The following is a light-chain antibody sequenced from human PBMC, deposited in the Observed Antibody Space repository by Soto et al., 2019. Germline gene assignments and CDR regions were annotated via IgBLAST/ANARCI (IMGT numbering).Light chain of an antibody. V-gene: IGKV1-5*01. Sequence: DIQMTQSPSSLSASVGDRVTITCRASQSITYWLAWYQQKPGRAPKLLIYDVFILQSGVPSRFSGSGSGTEFTLTISSLQPDDSATYYCQQYHSFSFTFGQGTKLEIK. J-gene: IGKJ2*01. CDR1: QSITYW. CDR2: DVF. CDR3: QQYHSFSFT.